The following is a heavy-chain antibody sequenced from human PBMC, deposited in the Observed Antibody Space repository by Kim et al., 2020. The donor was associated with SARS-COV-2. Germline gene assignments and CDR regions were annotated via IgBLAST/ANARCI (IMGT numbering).Heavy chain of an antibody. V-gene: IGHV4-59*01. D-gene: IGHD3-10*01. Sequence: SETLSLTCTVSGGSISSYYWSWIRQPPGKGLEWIGYIYYSGSTNYNPSLKSRVTISVDTSKNQFSLKLSSVTAADTAVYYCARGNDGDVLLWFGEQNNWFDPWGQGTLVTVSS. J-gene: IGHJ5*02. CDR3: ARGNDGDVLLWFGEQNNWFDP. CDR1: GGSISSYY. CDR2: IYYSGST.